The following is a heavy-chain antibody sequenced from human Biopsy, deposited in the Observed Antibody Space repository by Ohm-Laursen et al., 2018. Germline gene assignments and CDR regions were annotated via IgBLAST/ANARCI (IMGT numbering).Heavy chain of an antibody. CDR2: IDSSAAST. CDR3: ASDLNGDPSAFDY. J-gene: IGHJ4*02. CDR1: GFTFTSYG. V-gene: IGHV3-23*01. D-gene: IGHD4-17*01. Sequence: SLRLSCAASGFTFTSYGMNWVRQAPGKGLDWVSSIDSSAASTFYADSVKGRFTISRDNSKNTLFLQMNSLRAADTAIYYCASDLNGDPSAFDYWGQGTPVTVSS.